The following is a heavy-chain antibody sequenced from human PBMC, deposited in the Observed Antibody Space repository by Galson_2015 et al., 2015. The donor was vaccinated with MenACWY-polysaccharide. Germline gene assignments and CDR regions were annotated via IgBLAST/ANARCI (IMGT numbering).Heavy chain of an antibody. V-gene: IGHV4-61*02. J-gene: IGHJ5*02. CDR2: ILTSGST. Sequence: TLSLTCTVSGGSISSGSYYWSWIRQPAGKGLEWIGRILTSGSTNYNPSLKSRVTISVDTSKNQFSLKLSSVTAADTAVYYCARGHILGLDWFDPWGQGTLVTVSS. CDR1: GGSISSGSYY. CDR3: ARGHILGLDWFDP. D-gene: IGHD2-21*01.